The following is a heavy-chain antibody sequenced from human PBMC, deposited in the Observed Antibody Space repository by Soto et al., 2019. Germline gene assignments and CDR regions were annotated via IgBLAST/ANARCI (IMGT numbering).Heavy chain of an antibody. V-gene: IGHV4-59*12. CDR2: IYYSGST. D-gene: IGHD1-26*01. Sequence: SETLSLTCTVSGGSLSSYYWSWIRQPPGKGLEWIGYIYYSGSTNYNPSLKSRVTISVDTSKNQFSLKLSSVTAEDTAVYYCARAIGYAFDIWGQGTMVTVSS. CDR3: ARAIGYAFDI. J-gene: IGHJ3*02. CDR1: GGSLSSYY.